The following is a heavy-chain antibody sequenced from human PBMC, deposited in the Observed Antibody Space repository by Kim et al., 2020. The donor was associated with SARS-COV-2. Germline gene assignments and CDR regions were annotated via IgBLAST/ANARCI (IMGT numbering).Heavy chain of an antibody. CDR3: ARRYSSSWFLDY. J-gene: IGHJ4*02. D-gene: IGHD6-13*01. Sequence: ADSGKGRFTISRDNSENTLYLQMNSLRAEDTAVYYCARRYSSSWFLDYWGQGTLVTVSS. V-gene: IGHV3-66*04.